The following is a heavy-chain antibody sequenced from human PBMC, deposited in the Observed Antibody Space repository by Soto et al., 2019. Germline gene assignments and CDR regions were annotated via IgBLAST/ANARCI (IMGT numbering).Heavy chain of an antibody. CDR3: TKDSFDYGGDNVYGAFDV. V-gene: IGHV3-49*04. CDR2: IRAKPYGATT. J-gene: IGHJ3*01. D-gene: IGHD4-17*01. CDR1: GFTFGAYA. Sequence: GGSLRLSCTASGFTFGAYAMSWVRQAPGKGLEWVGYIRAKPYGATTNYAASLKGRFTISRDDSLSVAYLQMTSLKTEDTGMYYCTKDSFDYGGDNVYGAFDVWGQGTMVTVSS.